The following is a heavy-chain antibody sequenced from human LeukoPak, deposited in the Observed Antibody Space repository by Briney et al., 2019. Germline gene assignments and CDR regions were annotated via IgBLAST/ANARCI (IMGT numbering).Heavy chain of an antibody. CDR1: GFTFSSYG. CDR2: IRYEGSNK. CDR3: AKIGGTYYYGSGSSQFDY. Sequence: GGSLRLSCAASGFTFSSYGMHWVRQAPGKGLEWVAFIRYEGSNKYYADSVKGRFTIPRDNSTNTLYLKMNSLRAEDTAVYYCAKIGGTYYYGSGSSQFDYWGQGTLVTVSS. V-gene: IGHV3-30*02. D-gene: IGHD3-10*01. J-gene: IGHJ4*02.